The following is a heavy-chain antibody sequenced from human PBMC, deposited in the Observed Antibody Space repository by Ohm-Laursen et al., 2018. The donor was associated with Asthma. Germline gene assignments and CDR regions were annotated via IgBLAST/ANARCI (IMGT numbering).Heavy chain of an antibody. CDR1: GYTFSRYS. V-gene: IGHV3-21*04. Sequence: SLRLSCAASGYTFSRYSIHWVRQIPGKGLEWVASISTASSFIYYADSVRGRFTTSRDNAKNSLFLQMNSPRGEDTALYYCARDSGWNALDHWGQGTLVSASS. CDR2: ISTASSFI. CDR3: ARDSGWNALDH. J-gene: IGHJ4*02. D-gene: IGHD1-1*01.